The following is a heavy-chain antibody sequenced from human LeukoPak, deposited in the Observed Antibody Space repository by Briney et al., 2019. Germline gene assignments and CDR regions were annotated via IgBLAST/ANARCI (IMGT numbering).Heavy chain of an antibody. CDR2: ISGSGGSI. CDR3: AKDRREMTTIALYFDY. D-gene: IGHD5-24*01. Sequence: PGGSLRLSCAASGFTFSSYAMSWVRQAPGKGLEWVSGISGSGGSIYYADSVKGRFIISRDNSKNTLYLQMNSLSAEDTARYYCAKDRREMTTIALYFDYWGQGTLVTVSS. J-gene: IGHJ4*02. CDR1: GFTFSSYA. V-gene: IGHV3-23*01.